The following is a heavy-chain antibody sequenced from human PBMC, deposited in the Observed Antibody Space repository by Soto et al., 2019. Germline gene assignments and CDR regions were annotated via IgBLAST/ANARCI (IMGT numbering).Heavy chain of an antibody. CDR3: AREVRGDGMDV. CDR2: IYYSGST. D-gene: IGHD3-10*01. J-gene: IGHJ6*02. V-gene: IGHV4-39*01. Sequence: SETLSLTCTVSGGSISSSSYYWGWIRQPPGKGPEWIGSIYYSGSTYYNPSLKSRVTISVDTSKNQFSLKLSSVTAADTAVYYCAREVRGDGMDVWGQGTTVTVSS. CDR1: GGSISSSSYY.